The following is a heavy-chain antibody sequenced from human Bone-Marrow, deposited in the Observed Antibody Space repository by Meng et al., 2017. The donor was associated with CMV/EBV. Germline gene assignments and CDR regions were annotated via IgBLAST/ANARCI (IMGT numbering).Heavy chain of an antibody. J-gene: IGHJ4*01. V-gene: IGHV3-74*01. D-gene: IGHD2-2*02. CDR1: GFTFSTYA. CDR2: INSDGSST. Sequence: GESLKISCAASGFTFSTYAMSWVRQAPGKGLEWVSRINSDGSSTSYADSVKGRFTISRDNAKNTLYLQMNSLRAEDTAVYYCAPLGYCSSTSCYREDYWGQGTLVTVSS. CDR3: APLGYCSSTSCYREDY.